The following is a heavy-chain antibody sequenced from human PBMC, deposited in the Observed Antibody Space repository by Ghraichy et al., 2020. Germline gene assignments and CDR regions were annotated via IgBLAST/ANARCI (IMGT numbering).Heavy chain of an antibody. V-gene: IGHV4-39*01. CDR2: SYYSGST. D-gene: IGHD1-26*01. CDR3: ARQGGGGRSFDY. CDR1: GGSISDTTYY. J-gene: IGHJ4*02. Sequence: SPTLSLTCTISGGSISDTTYYWGWIRQPPGKGLEWIATSYYSGSTYYNPSLRSRVPMSVDTSKNQFSLNLSSVSAADTSVYYCARQGGGGRSFDYWGQGTLVTISS.